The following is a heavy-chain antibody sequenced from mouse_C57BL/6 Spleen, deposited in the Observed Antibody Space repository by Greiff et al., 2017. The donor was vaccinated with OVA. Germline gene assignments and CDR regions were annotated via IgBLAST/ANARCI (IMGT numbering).Heavy chain of an antibody. D-gene: IGHD1-1*01. Sequence: EVKLMESGGGLVKPGGSLKLSCAASGFTFSDYGMHWVRQAPEKGLEWVAYISSGSSTIYYADTVKGRFPISSDNAKNTLFLQMTSLRSGDTAMYYCARITTVVATDWYFDVWGTGTTVTVSS. CDR1: GFTFSDYG. CDR3: ARITTVVATDWYFDV. CDR2: ISSGSSTI. J-gene: IGHJ1*03. V-gene: IGHV5-17*01.